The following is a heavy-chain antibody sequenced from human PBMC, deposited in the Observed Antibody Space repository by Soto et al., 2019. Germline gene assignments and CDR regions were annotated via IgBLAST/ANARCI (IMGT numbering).Heavy chain of an antibody. J-gene: IGHJ4*02. Sequence: QVQLVESGGGVVQPGRSLRLSCAASGFTFSSYAMHWVRQAPGKWLEWVAVISYDGSNKYYADSVKGRFTISRDNSKNTLYLQMNSLRAEDTAVYYCARSGTPPYCGGDCQEEGFDYWGQGTLVTVSS. CDR2: ISYDGSNK. CDR1: GFTFSSYA. CDR3: ARSGTPPYCGGDCQEEGFDY. V-gene: IGHV3-30-3*01. D-gene: IGHD2-21*02.